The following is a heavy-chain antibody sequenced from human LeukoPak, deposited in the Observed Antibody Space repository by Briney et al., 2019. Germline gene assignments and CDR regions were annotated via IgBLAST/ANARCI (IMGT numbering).Heavy chain of an antibody. Sequence: SETLSLTCTVSGGSISSGSYYWSWIRQPGGKGLEWIGRIYTSGSTNYNPAGKSQFTITVETAKNEFSLNLSSVTAADTAVYYCARDKGGAVGATGYWFDPWGQGTLVTVSS. J-gene: IGHJ5*02. V-gene: IGHV4-61*02. CDR2: IYTSGST. CDR1: GGSISSGSYY. D-gene: IGHD1-26*01. CDR3: ARDKGGAVGATGYWFDP.